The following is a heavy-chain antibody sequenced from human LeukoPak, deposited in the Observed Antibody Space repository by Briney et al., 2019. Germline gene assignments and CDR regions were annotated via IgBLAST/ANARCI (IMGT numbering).Heavy chain of an antibody. V-gene: IGHV3-48*03. CDR1: GFTFSNYE. D-gene: IGHD3-16*01. CDR3: ARVMTRRDH. Sequence: PGGSLRLSCAASGFTFSNYEMNWVRQAPGKGLEWVSYISSSGTIIYYADSVKGRFTISRDNAKNSLYLQMNSLRAEDTAVYYCARVMTRRDHWGQGTLVTVSS. CDR2: ISSSGTII. J-gene: IGHJ4*02.